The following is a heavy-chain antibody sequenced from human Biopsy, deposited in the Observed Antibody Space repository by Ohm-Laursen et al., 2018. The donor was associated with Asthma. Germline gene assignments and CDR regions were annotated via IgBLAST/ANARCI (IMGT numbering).Heavy chain of an antibody. CDR3: ARSPYYYGLLGPTRGFGVYAV. D-gene: IGHD3-10*01. V-gene: IGHV4-34*01. Sequence: GTLPLTWVVYGGSFSNYYWTWIRQPPGKGLEWIGEINHRGSTNYNPSLKSRVTLSVDTSKNQFSVKLRSVTAADTAVYYCARSPYYYGLLGPTRGFGVYAVWGHGTLVTVSS. CDR2: INHRGST. J-gene: IGHJ3*01. CDR1: GGSFSNYY.